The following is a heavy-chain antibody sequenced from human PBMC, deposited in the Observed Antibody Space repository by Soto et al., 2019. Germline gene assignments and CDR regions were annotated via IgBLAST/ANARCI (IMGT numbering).Heavy chain of an antibody. V-gene: IGHV3-48*02. Sequence: EAQLAESGGGLVQPGGSLRLSCVASGFVGSGFNFNTYAMNWVRQAPGKGLEWVSFIDISSTTIYHADLVQGRFPVSRENPRNSPYLQINNLRDEDTAVYYWARGSGVVAGMKLWGQGPMVTVSS. J-gene: IGHJ4*02. CDR1: GFVGSGFNFNTYA. D-gene: IGHD2-21*01. CDR3: ARGSGVVAGMKL. CDR2: IDISSTTI.